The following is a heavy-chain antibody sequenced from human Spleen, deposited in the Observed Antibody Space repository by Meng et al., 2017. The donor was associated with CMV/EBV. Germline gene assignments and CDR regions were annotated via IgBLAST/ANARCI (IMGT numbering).Heavy chain of an antibody. J-gene: IGHJ3*02. V-gene: IGHV1-2*02. CDR2: INPNSGGT. CDR1: GYTFTSYD. D-gene: IGHD3-3*01. Sequence: ASVKVSCKASGYTFTSYDINWVRQAPGQGLEWMGWINPNSGGTNYAQKFQGRVTMTRDTSISTAYMDLSSLRSEDTAVYYCTIPYDSDAFDIWGQGTMVTVSS. CDR3: TIPYDSDAFDI.